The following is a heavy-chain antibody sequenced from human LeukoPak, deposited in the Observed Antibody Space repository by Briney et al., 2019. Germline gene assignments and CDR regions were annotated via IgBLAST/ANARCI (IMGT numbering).Heavy chain of an antibody. CDR3: ARDLRYCSGGSCKGFDY. CDR1: GFTFSSYS. V-gene: IGHV3-21*01. CDR2: ISSSSSYI. J-gene: IGHJ4*02. Sequence: GGSLRLSCAASGFTFSSYSMHWVRQAPRKGLEWVSSISSSSSYIYYADSVKGRFTISRDNAKNSLYLQMNSLRAEDTAVYYCARDLRYCSGGSCKGFDYWGQGTLVTVSS. D-gene: IGHD2-15*01.